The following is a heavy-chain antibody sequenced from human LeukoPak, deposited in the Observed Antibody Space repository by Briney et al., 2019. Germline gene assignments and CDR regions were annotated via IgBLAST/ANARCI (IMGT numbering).Heavy chain of an antibody. D-gene: IGHD3-22*01. CDR2: IKSKTDGGTT. V-gene: IGHV3-15*01. CDR3: TTDITMIVVVISTKRDDY. Sequence: GGSLRLSCAASGFTFSNAWMSWVRQAPGKGLEWVGRIKSKTDGGTTDYAAPVKGRFTISRDDSKNTLYLQMNSLKTEDTAVYYCTTDITMIVVVISTKRDDYWGQGTLVTISS. CDR1: GFTFSNAW. J-gene: IGHJ4*02.